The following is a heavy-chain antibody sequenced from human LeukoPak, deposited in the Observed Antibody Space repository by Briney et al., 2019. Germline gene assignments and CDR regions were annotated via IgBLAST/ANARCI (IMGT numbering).Heavy chain of an antibody. V-gene: IGHV3-7*03. J-gene: IGHJ4*02. CDR1: GFTFSSYW. D-gene: IGHD4-17*01. Sequence: SGGPLRLSCAVSGFTFSSYWMSWFRQAPGKGLEWVANINQDESQKFSVDSVKGRFTISRDNAKNSLSLQMNSLRVEDTAVYYCARDWFDGDYDRFDYWGQGTLVTVSS. CDR2: INQDESQK. CDR3: ARDWFDGDYDRFDY.